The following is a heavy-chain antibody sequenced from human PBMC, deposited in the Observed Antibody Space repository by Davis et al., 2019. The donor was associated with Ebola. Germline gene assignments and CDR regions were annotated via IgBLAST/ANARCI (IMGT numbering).Heavy chain of an antibody. CDR3: ARDRPLDFFFGDYYGMDV. CDR2: ISFDETNK. J-gene: IGHJ6*02. Sequence: GESLKISCAASGFTFSSYGMHWVRQAPGKGLEWVAVISFDETNKYYADSVKGRFTISRDNAKNSLYLQMNSLRAEDTAVYYCARDRPLDFFFGDYYGMDVWGQGTTVTVSS. CDR1: GFTFSSYG. D-gene: IGHD3-16*01. V-gene: IGHV3-30*03.